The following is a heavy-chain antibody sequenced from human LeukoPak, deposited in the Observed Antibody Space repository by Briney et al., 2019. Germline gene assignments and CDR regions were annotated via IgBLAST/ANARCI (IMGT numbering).Heavy chain of an antibody. D-gene: IGHD2-15*01. CDR1: GGSISSGDYY. CDR3: ARGRIYCSGGSCYSGYFDY. J-gene: IGHJ4*02. V-gene: IGHV4-30-4*08. CDR2: INHSGST. Sequence: SQTLSLTCTVSGGSISSGDYYWSWIRQPPGKGLEWIGEINHSGSTNYNPSLKSRVTISVDTSKNQFSLKLSSVTAADTAVYYCARGRIYCSGGSCYSGYFDYWGQGTLVTVSS.